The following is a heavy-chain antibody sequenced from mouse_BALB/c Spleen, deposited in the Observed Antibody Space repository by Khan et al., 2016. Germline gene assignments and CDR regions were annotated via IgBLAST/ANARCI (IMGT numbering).Heavy chain of an antibody. J-gene: IGHJ3*01. D-gene: IGHD1-2*01. CDR1: GYTFSSYW. CDR2: ILPGSGST. V-gene: IGHV1-9*01. CDR3: ARGGTTARFAY. Sequence: QVQLKQSGAELMKPGASVKISCKATGYTFSSYWIEWVKQRPGHGLEWIGEILPGSGSTSYNEKFKGKATFTADTSSNTAYMQLSSLTSEDSAVYYCARGGTTARFAYWGQGTLVTVSA.